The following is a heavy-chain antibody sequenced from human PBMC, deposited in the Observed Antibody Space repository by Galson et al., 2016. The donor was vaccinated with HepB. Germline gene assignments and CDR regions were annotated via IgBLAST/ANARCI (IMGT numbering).Heavy chain of an antibody. CDR2: IHTSGIT. CDR1: GASISSGSFY. D-gene: IGHD2-15*01. CDR3: ARDEDDSDSFDI. Sequence: TLSLTCTVSGASISSGSFYWTWIRQPAGKGLEWIGRIHTSGITNYNPSLKRRVTISVDTSKNQFSLNLNSVTAADTAVYYCARDEDDSDSFDIWGQGTMVTVSS. V-gene: IGHV4-61*02. J-gene: IGHJ3*02.